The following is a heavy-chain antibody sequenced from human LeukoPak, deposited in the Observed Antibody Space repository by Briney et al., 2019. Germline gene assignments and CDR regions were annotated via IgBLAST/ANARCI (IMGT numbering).Heavy chain of an antibody. CDR3: ARSGGVASYYFDY. D-gene: IGHD2-15*01. CDR1: GGSTRSYY. CDR2: IFPSDST. J-gene: IGHJ4*02. Sequence: SETLSLTCTVSGGSTRSYYCSWIRQPPGKGLEWIGYIFPSDSTNYNPSLKSRVTISVDTSKNQFSLKLSSVTAADTAVYYCARSGGVASYYFDYWGQGTLVTVSS. V-gene: IGHV4-4*08.